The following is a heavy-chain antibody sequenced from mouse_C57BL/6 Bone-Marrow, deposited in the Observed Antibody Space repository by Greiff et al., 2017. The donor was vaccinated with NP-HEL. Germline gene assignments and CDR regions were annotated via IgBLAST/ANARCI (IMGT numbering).Heavy chain of an antibody. CDR1: GYSFPGYY. Sequence: EVKLMESGPELVKPGASVKISCKASGYSFPGYYMNWVKQSPEKSLEWIGEINPSTGGTTYNQTFKAKATLTVDKSSSTAYMQLKSLTSEDSAVYYCARGGYGKGLFAYWGQGTLVTVSA. CDR2: INPSTGGT. V-gene: IGHV1-42*01. CDR3: ARGGYGKGLFAY. D-gene: IGHD2-1*01. J-gene: IGHJ3*01.